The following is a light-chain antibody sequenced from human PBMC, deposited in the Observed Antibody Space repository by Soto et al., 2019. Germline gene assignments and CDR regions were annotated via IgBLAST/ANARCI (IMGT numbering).Light chain of an antibody. Sequence: DSQMTQSPSSLSAAVGDRVTITCRASRDTSNYLAWYQHKPGQVPKVLIYAASTLQSGVPSRFSGSGSGTDFTLTISSLQPEDVATYYCQKYNSASETFGPGTKVEIK. V-gene: IGKV1-27*01. J-gene: IGKJ3*01. CDR1: RDTSNY. CDR3: QKYNSASET. CDR2: AAS.